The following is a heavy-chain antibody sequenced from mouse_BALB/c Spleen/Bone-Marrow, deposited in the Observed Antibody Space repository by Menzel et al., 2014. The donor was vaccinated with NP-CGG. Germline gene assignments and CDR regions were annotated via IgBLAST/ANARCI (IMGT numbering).Heavy chain of an antibody. CDR1: GYTFTSYW. D-gene: IGHD1-1*01. CDR2: IYPGSGST. V-gene: IGHV1S22*01. Sequence: LQQSGSELARPGASVKLSCKASGYTFTSYWMHWVKQRPGQGLEWIGNIYPGSGSTNYDEKFKYKATLTVDTSSSTAYMQLSSLTSEDSAVYYCTRSPITTVVAETMDYWGQGTSVTVSS. CDR3: TRSPITTVVAETMDY. J-gene: IGHJ4*01.